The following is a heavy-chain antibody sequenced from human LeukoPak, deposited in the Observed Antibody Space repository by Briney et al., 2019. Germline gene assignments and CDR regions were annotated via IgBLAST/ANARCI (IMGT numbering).Heavy chain of an antibody. V-gene: IGHV3-74*01. Sequence: GGSLRLSCAASGFTFSSYWMHWVRQAPGKGLVWVSRINSDGSSTSYADSVKGRFTISRDNAKNTLYLQMNSLGAEDTAVYYCARPDSSGWYAYYGMDVWGQGTTVTVSS. D-gene: IGHD6-19*01. CDR3: ARPDSSGWYAYYGMDV. CDR1: GFTFSSYW. CDR2: INSDGSST. J-gene: IGHJ6*02.